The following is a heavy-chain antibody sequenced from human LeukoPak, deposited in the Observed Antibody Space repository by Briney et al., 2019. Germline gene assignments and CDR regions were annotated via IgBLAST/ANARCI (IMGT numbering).Heavy chain of an antibody. Sequence: KPSETLSLTCTVSGYSISSGYYWGWIRPPPGKGLEWIGSIYHSGSTYYNPSLKSRVTISVDTSKNQFSLKLSSVTAADTAVYYCASLGMVRGVIITPYYGMDVWGQGTTVTVSS. CDR2: IYHSGST. CDR3: ASLGMVRGVIITPYYGMDV. D-gene: IGHD3-10*01. CDR1: GYSISSGYY. J-gene: IGHJ6*02. V-gene: IGHV4-38-2*02.